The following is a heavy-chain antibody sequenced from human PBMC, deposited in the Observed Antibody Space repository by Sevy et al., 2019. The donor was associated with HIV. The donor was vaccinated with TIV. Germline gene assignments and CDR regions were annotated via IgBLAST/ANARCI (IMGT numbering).Heavy chain of an antibody. V-gene: IGHV3-30*18. J-gene: IGHJ4*02. D-gene: IGHD3-10*01. Sequence: GGSLRLSCAASGFTFSRYAMHWVRQAPGKGLEWVAFISYDGSTKYYAASVKGRFTISRDNYKNTLYLQMSSLRAEDTAVFYCAKDPTLYASGSYQDYWGQGTLVTVSS. CDR3: AKDPTLYASGSYQDY. CDR2: ISYDGSTK. CDR1: GFTFSRYA.